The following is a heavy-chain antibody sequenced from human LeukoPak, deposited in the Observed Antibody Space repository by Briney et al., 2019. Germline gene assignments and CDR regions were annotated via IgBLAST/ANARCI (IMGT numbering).Heavy chain of an antibody. CDR2: IRSSSSYI. CDR1: GFTFSSYS. CDR3: AREGVVWSSSWYPYFDY. D-gene: IGHD6-13*01. Sequence: GGSLRLSCAASGFTFSSYSMNWVRQAPGRGLEWFSSIRSSSSYIYYADSVKGRFTISRDNAKNSLYLQMNSLRAEDTAVYYCAREGVVWSSSWYPYFDYWGQGTLVTVSP. V-gene: IGHV3-21*01. J-gene: IGHJ4*02.